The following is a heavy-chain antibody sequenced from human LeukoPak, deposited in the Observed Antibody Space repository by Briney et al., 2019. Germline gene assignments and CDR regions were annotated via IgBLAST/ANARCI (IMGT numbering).Heavy chain of an antibody. CDR2: ISYDGSNK. D-gene: IGHD3-22*01. CDR3: ARDCQSRGYYQENYFDY. V-gene: IGHV3-30-3*01. J-gene: IGHJ4*02. CDR1: GFTFSSYA. Sequence: RGSLRLSCAASGFTFSSYAMHWVRQAPGKGLEWVAVISYDGSNKYYADSVKGRFTISRDNSKNTLYMQMNSLRADDTAVYYCARDCQSRGYYQENYFDYWGQGTLVTVSS.